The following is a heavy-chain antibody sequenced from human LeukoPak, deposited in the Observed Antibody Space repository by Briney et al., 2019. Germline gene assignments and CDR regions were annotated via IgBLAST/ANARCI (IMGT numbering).Heavy chain of an antibody. Sequence: GGSLRLSCAASGFTFSSYSMTWVRQAPGKGLEWVSSISSSSRYIYYADSVKGRFTISRDNAKNSLYLQMNSLRAEDTAVYYCARDGYDGIVDYWGQGTLVTVSS. CDR2: ISSSSRYI. V-gene: IGHV3-21*01. CDR3: ARDGYDGIVDY. J-gene: IGHJ4*02. D-gene: IGHD5-12*01. CDR1: GFTFSSYS.